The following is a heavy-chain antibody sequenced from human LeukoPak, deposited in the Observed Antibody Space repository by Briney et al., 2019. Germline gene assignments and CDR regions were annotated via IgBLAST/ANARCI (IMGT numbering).Heavy chain of an antibody. D-gene: IGHD3-9*01. V-gene: IGHV4-31*03. CDR2: IYYSGST. CDR1: GGSISSGGYY. CDR3: ARDMTDWWFDP. J-gene: IGHJ5*02. Sequence: PSETLSLTCTVSGGSISSGGYYWSWIRQHPGKGLEWIGYIYYSGSTHYNPSLKSRVTISVDTSKNQFSLKLSSVTAADTAVYYCARDMTDWWFDPWGQGTLVTVSS.